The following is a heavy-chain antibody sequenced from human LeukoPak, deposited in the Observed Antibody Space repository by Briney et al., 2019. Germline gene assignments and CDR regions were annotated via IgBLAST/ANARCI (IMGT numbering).Heavy chain of an antibody. CDR2: IYYSGST. D-gene: IGHD3-22*01. J-gene: IGHJ4*02. Sequence: SETLSLTCTVSGGSISSYYWSWIRQPPGKGLEWIGYIYYSGSTNYNPSLKSRVTISVDTSKNQFSLKLSSVTAADTAVYYCARAVHYYDRLDYWGQGTLVTVSP. CDR1: GGSISSYY. V-gene: IGHV4-59*01. CDR3: ARAVHYYDRLDY.